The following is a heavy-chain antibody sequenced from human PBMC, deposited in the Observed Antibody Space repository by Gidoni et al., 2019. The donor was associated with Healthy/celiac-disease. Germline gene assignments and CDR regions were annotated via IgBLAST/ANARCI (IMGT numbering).Heavy chain of an antibody. V-gene: IGHV4-4*02. CDR2: IYHSGST. D-gene: IGHD6-19*01. Sequence: QVQLQESGPGLVKPSGTLSLTCAVSGCSISSSNWWSWVRQPPGKGLEWIGEIYHSGSTNYNPSLKRRVTISVDKSKNQFSLKLSSVTAADTAVYYCARDLRIAVDYYYYGMDVWGQGTTVTVSS. CDR3: ARDLRIAVDYYYYGMDV. J-gene: IGHJ6*02. CDR1: GCSISSSNW.